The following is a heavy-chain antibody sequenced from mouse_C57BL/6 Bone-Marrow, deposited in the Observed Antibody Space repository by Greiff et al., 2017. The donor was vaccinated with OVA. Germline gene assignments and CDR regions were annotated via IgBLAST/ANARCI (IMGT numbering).Heavy chain of an antibody. Sequence: DVMLVESGGGLVQPGGSLSLSCAASGFTFTDYYMSWVRQPPGKALEWLGFIRNKANGYTTEYSASVKGRFTISRDNSQSILYLQMNALRAEDSATYYCARFYGNYLYYFDYWGQGTTLTVSS. CDR3: ARFYGNYLYYFDY. J-gene: IGHJ2*01. D-gene: IGHD2-1*01. V-gene: IGHV7-3*01. CDR2: IRNKANGYTT. CDR1: GFTFTDYY.